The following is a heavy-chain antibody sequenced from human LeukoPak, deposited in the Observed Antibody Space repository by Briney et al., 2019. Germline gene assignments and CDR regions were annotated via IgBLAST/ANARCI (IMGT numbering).Heavy chain of an antibody. D-gene: IGHD3-9*01. V-gene: IGHV3-48*02. CDR2: ISSSGSTK. J-gene: IGHJ4*02. CDR1: GFTFGDYA. CDR3: ARDFLTGYFDY. Sequence: HPGRSLRLSCTASGFTFGDYAMSWVRQAPGKGLEWVSYISSSGSTKYYADSVKGRFTISRDNVKNSLFLQMNSLSDEDTAVYYCARDFLTGYFDYWGQGTLVTVSS.